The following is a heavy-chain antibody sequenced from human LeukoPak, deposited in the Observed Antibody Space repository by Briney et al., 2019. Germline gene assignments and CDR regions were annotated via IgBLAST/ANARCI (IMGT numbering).Heavy chain of an antibody. CDR2: INHSGST. CDR3: ARGVVVTAIHHYYYGMDV. J-gene: IGHJ6*04. CDR1: GGSFSGYY. Sequence: SETLCLTCAVYGGSFSGYYWSWIRQPPGKGLEWIGEINHSGSTNYNPSLKSRVTISVDTSKNQFSLKLSSVTAADTAVYSCARGVVVTAIHHYYYGMDVWGKGTTVTVSS. V-gene: IGHV4-34*01. D-gene: IGHD2-21*02.